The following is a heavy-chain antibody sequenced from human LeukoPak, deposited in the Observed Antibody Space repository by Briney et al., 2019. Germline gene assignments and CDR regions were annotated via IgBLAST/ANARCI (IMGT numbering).Heavy chain of an antibody. J-gene: IGHJ6*02. CDR3: ARYYSSSWPNYYYYYGMDV. CDR2: ISSSGSTI. V-gene: IGHV3-11*01. Sequence: GGSLRLSCAASGFTFSDYYMSWIRQAPGKGLEWVSYISSSGSTIYYADSVKGRFTISRDNAKNSLYLQMNSLRAEDTAVYYCARYYSSSWPNYYYYYGMDVWGQGTTVTVSS. D-gene: IGHD6-13*01. CDR1: GFTFSDYY.